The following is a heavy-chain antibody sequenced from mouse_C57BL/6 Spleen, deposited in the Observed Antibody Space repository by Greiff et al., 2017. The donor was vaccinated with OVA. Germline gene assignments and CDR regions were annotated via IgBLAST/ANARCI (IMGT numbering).Heavy chain of an antibody. Sequence: VQLQQPGAELVMPGASVKLSCKASGYTFTSYWMHWVKQRPGQGLEWIGEIDPSDSYTNYNQKFKGKSSLTVDKSSSTAYMQLSSLTSEDSAVYYCARGNYGYGGNAIDYWGQGTSVTVSS. CDR1: GYTFTSYW. D-gene: IGHD2-2*01. V-gene: IGHV1-69*01. CDR2: IDPSDSYT. J-gene: IGHJ4*01. CDR3: ARGNYGYGGNAIDY.